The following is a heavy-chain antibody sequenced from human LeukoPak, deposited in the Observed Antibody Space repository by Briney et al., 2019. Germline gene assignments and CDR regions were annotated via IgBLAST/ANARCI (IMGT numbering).Heavy chain of an antibody. CDR1: GYTFTDNG. CDR3: ARDKNYRFDY. J-gene: IGHJ4*02. Sequence: ASVKVSCKASGYTFTDNGIGWVRQAPGEGLEWMGWISANSGKTNYAQRFQGRVTMTRETSPSTVYMELRSLRSDDTAVYFCARDKNYRFDYWGQGTLVSVTS. V-gene: IGHV1-18*01. CDR2: ISANSGKT. D-gene: IGHD3-16*02.